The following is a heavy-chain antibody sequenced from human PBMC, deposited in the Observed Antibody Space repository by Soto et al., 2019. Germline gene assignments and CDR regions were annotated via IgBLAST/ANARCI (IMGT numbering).Heavy chain of an antibody. D-gene: IGHD5-12*01. CDR2: IWYDGSNK. CDR1: GFTFTSYA. V-gene: IGHV3-33*01. J-gene: IGHJ4*02. CDR3: AREYSGYDYFVY. Sequence: GGSLRLSCAASGFTFTSYAMHWVRQPPGKGLEWVAVIWYDGSNKNYADSVKGRFTISRENSKNTLYLQMNSVRAEDTAFYYCAREYSGYDYFVYWGQGTLVTVSS.